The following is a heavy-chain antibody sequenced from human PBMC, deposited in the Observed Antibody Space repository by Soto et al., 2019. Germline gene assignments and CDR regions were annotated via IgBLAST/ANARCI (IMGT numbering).Heavy chain of an antibody. CDR2: IIPIFGTA. D-gene: IGHD3-9*01. CDR1: GGTFSSYA. J-gene: IGHJ6*02. CDR3: ARISTIFHDYYYYGMDV. V-gene: IGHV1-69*01. Sequence: QVQLVQSGAEVKKPGSSVKVSCKASGGTFSSYAISWVRQAPGQGLEWMGGIIPIFGTANYAQKFQGRVTITADESTGTAYMELGSLRSEDTAVYYCARISTIFHDYYYYGMDVWGQGTTVTVSS.